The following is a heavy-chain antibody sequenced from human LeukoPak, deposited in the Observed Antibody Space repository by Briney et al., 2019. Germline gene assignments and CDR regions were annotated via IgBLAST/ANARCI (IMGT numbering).Heavy chain of an antibody. D-gene: IGHD6-19*01. V-gene: IGHV3-7*01. CDR3: AREVFSSGWYPDNFDC. Sequence: GGSLRLSCAASGFSFSSYWMSWVCQAPGKGLEWVANIKHDGSDTFYVDSLKGRFTISRDNAKNSLYLQMNGLRAEDTALYYCAREVFSSGWYPDNFDCWGQGTLVTVSS. CDR2: IKHDGSDT. J-gene: IGHJ4*02. CDR1: GFSFSSYW.